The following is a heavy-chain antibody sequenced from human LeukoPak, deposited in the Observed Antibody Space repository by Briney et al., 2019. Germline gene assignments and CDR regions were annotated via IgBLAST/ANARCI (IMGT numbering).Heavy chain of an antibody. CDR1: GFTFSSYS. D-gene: IGHD2-21*02. CDR3: ARGVVTAQPYFDY. CDR2: ISSSSSTI. J-gene: IGHJ4*02. V-gene: IGHV3-48*01. Sequence: PGGSLRLSCAASGFTFSSYSMNWVRQAPGKGLEWVSYISSSSSTIYYADSVKGRFTISRDNAKNSLYLQMNSLRAEDTAVYYCARGVVTAQPYFDYWGQGTLVTVSS.